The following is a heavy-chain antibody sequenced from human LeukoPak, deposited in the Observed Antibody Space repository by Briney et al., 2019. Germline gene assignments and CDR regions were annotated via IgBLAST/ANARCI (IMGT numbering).Heavy chain of an antibody. V-gene: IGHV4-30-4*01. CDR2: IYYSGST. Sequence: PSETLSLTCTNLGGSISSGDHYWSWIRQHPGKGLEWIGYIYYSGSTHYNPSLKSRVSMSVDTSKNQFSLKLSSVTAADTAVYYCASNESGYYDAFDIWGQGTMVTVSS. CDR3: ASNESGYYDAFDI. J-gene: IGHJ3*02. CDR1: GGSISSGDHY. D-gene: IGHD3-22*01.